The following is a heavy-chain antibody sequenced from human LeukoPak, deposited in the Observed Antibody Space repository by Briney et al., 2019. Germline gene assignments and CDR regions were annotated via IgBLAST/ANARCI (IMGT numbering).Heavy chain of an antibody. J-gene: IGHJ4*02. CDR1: GGSISSHY. CDR3: ARGQQLVSN. CDR2: IYYSGST. V-gene: IGHV4-59*11. D-gene: IGHD6-13*01. Sequence: PSETLSLTCTVSGGSISSHYWSWIRQPPGKGLEWIGYIYYSGSTNYNPSLKSRVTISVDTSKNQFSLKLSSVTAADTAVYYCARGQQLVSNWGQGTLVTVSS.